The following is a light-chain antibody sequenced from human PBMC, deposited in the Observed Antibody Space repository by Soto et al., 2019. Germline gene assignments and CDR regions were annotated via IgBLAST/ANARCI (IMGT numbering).Light chain of an antibody. CDR2: GAI. V-gene: IGKV3-20*01. CDR1: KSVSSTY. CDR3: QQYGGSPPIT. J-gene: IGKJ5*01. Sequence: EIVLTQSPGTLSLSPGERATLSCRASKSVSSTYLAWYQQKPGQAPRLLIYGAISRAADSPDRFSGSGSGTDFTLTISRLEPEDFAVYYCQQYGGSPPITFGQGTRLEI.